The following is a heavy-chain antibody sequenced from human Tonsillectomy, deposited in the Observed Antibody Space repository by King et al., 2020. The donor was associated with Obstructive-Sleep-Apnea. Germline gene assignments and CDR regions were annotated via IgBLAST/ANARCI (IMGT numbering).Heavy chain of an antibody. Sequence: VQLVESGGGLVQPGRSLRLSCTASGFTFGEYAMSWFRQAPGKGLEWVGFCISQAYGGTTEYAASVKGRFTISRDDSKSIAYLKMNSLKTEDTAVYYCTRDLTKSGYSGYDCFDYWGQGTLVTVSS. J-gene: IGHJ4*02. CDR3: TRDLTKSGYSGYDCFDY. V-gene: IGHV3-49*03. CDR1: GFTFGEYA. D-gene: IGHD5-12*01. CDR2: CISQAYGGTT.